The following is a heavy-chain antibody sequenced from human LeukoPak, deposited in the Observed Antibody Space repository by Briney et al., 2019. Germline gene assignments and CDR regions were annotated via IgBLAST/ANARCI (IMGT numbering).Heavy chain of an antibody. Sequence: SETLSLTCAVYGGSFSGYYWSWIRQPPGKGLEWIGEINHSGSTNYNPSLKSRVTISVDTSKNQFSLKLSSVTAADTAVYYCARPNSSSWYQGPRYYYYGMDVWGQGTTVTVSS. J-gene: IGHJ6*02. CDR2: INHSGST. V-gene: IGHV4-34*01. CDR3: ARPNSSSWYQGPRYYYYGMDV. D-gene: IGHD6-13*01. CDR1: GGSFSGYY.